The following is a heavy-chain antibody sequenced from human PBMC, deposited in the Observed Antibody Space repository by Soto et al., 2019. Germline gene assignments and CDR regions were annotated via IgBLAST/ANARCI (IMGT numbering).Heavy chain of an antibody. V-gene: IGHV3-7*01. CDR2: INQDGSEK. CDR1: GFTFSSYW. J-gene: IGHJ6*02. Sequence: EVPLVESGGGLVQPGGSLTLSCAASGFTFSSYWMTWVHQAPGKGLEWVANINQDGSEKYYMDSMKGRFTSSRENAKNSLLMKLRSVKAEYMAVYYCARDPSRPDLRVPHYYHSSDLESGMDVWGQGTTVTVSS. D-gene: IGHD3-22*01. CDR3: ARDPSRPDLRVPHYYHSSDLESGMDV.